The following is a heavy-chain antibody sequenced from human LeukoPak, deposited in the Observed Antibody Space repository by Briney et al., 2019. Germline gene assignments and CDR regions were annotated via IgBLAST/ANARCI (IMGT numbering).Heavy chain of an antibody. D-gene: IGHD3-3*01. Sequence: PGGSLRLSCAASGFTFSNYGMHWVRQAPGKGLEWVAFTRYDGTNKYYADSVKGRFTISRDNSKNTLYLQMNSLRAEDTAVYYCAKALKIFGVVIGFDYWGQGTLVTVSS. V-gene: IGHV3-30*02. J-gene: IGHJ4*02. CDR3: AKALKIFGVVIGFDY. CDR2: TRYDGTNK. CDR1: GFTFSNYG.